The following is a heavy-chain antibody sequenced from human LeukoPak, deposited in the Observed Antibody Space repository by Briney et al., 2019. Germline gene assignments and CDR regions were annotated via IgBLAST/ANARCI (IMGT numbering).Heavy chain of an antibody. CDR3: ARAEAQYQPQGAFDI. CDR2: IYYSGST. D-gene: IGHD2-2*01. Sequence: PSETLSLTXTVSGGSISSYYWSWIRQPPGKGLEWIGYIYYSGSTNYNPSLKSRVTISVDTSKNQFSLKLSSVTAADTAVYYCARAEAQYQPQGAFDIWGQGTMVTVSS. CDR1: GGSISSYY. J-gene: IGHJ3*02. V-gene: IGHV4-59*01.